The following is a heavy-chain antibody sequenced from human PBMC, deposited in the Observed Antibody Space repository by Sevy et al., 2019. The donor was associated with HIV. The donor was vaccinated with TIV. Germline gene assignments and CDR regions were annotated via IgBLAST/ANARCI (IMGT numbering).Heavy chain of an antibody. J-gene: IGHJ4*02. CDR3: ARAIAKDGSF. CDR2: INQDGSVK. D-gene: IGHD6-13*01. Sequence: GGSLRLSCVASGFSLNNYRMNWVRQAPGKGLEWVANINQDGSVKYYVDSVRGRFTISRDNARNLVFLQMSSLRVDDSALYYCARAIAKDGSFWGQGTLVTVSS. V-gene: IGHV3-7*01. CDR1: GFSLNNYR.